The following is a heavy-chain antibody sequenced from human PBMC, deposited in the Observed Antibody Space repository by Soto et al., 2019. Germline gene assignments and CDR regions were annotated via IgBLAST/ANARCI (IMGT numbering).Heavy chain of an antibody. CDR2: ISYYLNNK. CDR1: EFTFSNYA. V-gene: IGHV3-30*03. D-gene: IGHD1-26*01. CDR3: ARGPYYTDSYFDY. Sequence: PGGSLRLSCAASEFTFSNYAMHWVRQPPVNGLQFLAVISYYLNNKYYADSVEGRFTISRYNSKNTLYLQMNSLRLDDTAVYYCARGPYYTDSYFDYWGQGTLVTVSS. J-gene: IGHJ4*02.